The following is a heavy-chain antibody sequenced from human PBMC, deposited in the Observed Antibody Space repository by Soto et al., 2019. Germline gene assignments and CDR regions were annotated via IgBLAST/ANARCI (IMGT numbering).Heavy chain of an antibody. CDR3: ASHPRDSSGYWYYFDY. V-gene: IGHV3-21*01. Sequence: GGSLRLCCAASGFTFSSYSMNWVRQAPGKGLEWVSSISSSSSYIYYADSVKGRFTISRDNAKNSLYLQMNSLRAEDTAVYYCASHPRDSSGYWYYFDYWGQGTLVTVSS. J-gene: IGHJ4*02. CDR2: ISSSSSYI. D-gene: IGHD3-22*01. CDR1: GFTFSSYS.